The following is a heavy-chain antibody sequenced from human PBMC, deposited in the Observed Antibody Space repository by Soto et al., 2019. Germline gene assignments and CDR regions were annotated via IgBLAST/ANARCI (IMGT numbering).Heavy chain of an antibody. CDR2: IRSKGDGGTT. V-gene: IGHV3-15*01. CDR3: ATDQAGGYFYYYGMVV. J-gene: IGHJ6*02. CDR1: GFTFSHAW. Sequence: PGGSLRLSCAASGFTFSHAWMSWVRQAPGKGLEWVGRIRSKGDGGTTDYAAPVKGRFTISGDDSKNTLFLQMSSLKAEDTAVYYCATDQAGGYFYYYGMVVWGQGTTVTVSS. D-gene: IGHD2-15*01.